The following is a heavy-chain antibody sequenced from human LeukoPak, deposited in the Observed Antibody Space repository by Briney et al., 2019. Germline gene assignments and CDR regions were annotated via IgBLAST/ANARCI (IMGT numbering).Heavy chain of an antibody. CDR2: INHSGRT. V-gene: IGHV4-34*01. D-gene: IGHD3-3*01. CDR3: ARGLSSYDFWSGYSYYYYYGMDV. J-gene: IGHJ6*02. CDR1: GGSFSGYY. Sequence: PSETLSLTCAVYGGSFSGYYWSWIRQPPGKGLEWIGEINHSGRTNYNPSLKSRVTISVDTSKNQFSLKLSSVTAADTAVYYCARGLSSYDFWSGYSYYYYYGMDVWGQGTTVTVSS.